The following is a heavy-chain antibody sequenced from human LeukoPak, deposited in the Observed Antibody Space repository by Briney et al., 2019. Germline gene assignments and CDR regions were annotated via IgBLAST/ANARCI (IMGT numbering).Heavy chain of an antibody. V-gene: IGHV4-59*08. Sequence: SETLSLTCTVSGGSISSYYWSWIRQPPGEGLEWIGYIYYSGSTNYNPSLKSRVTISVDTSKNQFSLKLSSVTAADTAVYYCARSNYYDSSGHYIPDAFDIWGQGTMVTVSS. CDR1: GGSISSYY. CDR2: IYYSGST. J-gene: IGHJ3*02. CDR3: ARSNYYDSSGHYIPDAFDI. D-gene: IGHD3-22*01.